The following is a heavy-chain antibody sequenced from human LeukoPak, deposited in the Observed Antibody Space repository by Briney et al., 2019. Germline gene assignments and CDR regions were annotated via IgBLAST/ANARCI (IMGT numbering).Heavy chain of an antibody. D-gene: IGHD6-19*01. Sequence: SETLSLTCTVSGGSISSSSYYWGWIRQPPGKGLEWIGSIYYSGSTYYNPSLKSRVTISVDTSKNQLSLKLSSVTAADTAVYYCARVRRRVAAYFDYWGQGTLVTVSS. CDR1: GGSISSSSYY. J-gene: IGHJ4*02. V-gene: IGHV4-39*07. CDR3: ARVRRRVAAYFDY. CDR2: IYYSGST.